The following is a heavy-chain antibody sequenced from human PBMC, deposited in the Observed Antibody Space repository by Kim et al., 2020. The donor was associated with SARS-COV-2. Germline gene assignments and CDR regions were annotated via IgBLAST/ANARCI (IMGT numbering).Heavy chain of an antibody. J-gene: IGHJ4*02. CDR3: VRATVITPRHFDL. D-gene: IGHD3-16*02. V-gene: IGHV4-31*02. Sequence: DFSPSLKRRVSISVDTSKNQFSLMVTSMTAADTAVYYCVRATVITPRHFDLWGQGTLVTVSS.